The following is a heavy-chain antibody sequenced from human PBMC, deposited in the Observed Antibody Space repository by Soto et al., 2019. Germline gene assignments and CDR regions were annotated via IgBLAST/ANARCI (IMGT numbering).Heavy chain of an antibody. D-gene: IGHD3-3*01. CDR1: GGSIRSNSYY. J-gene: IGHJ4*02. Sequence: PSETLSLTCTASGGSIRSNSYYWGWIRQSPGKGLEWIGSIGYTGTIYYNPSLQSRVTMSVDTSENQISLRLSSMTAADTAVYYCASHVHNQGYEYYFDSWSQGTLVTVSS. CDR2: IGYTGTI. V-gene: IGHV4-39*01. CDR3: ASHVHNQGYEYYFDS.